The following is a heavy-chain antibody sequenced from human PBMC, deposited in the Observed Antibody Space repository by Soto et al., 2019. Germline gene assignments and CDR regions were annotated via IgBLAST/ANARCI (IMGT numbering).Heavy chain of an antibody. CDR1: GGSFSGYY. J-gene: IGHJ4*02. Sequence: SETLSLTCAVYGGSFSGYYWSWIRQPPGKGLEWIGEINHSGSTNYNSSLKSRVTISVDTSKNQFSLKLSSVTAADTAVYYCARLSGGRITIFGVPEPPFVYWGQGTLVSVSS. CDR3: ARLSGGRITIFGVPEPPFVY. V-gene: IGHV4-34*01. D-gene: IGHD3-3*01. CDR2: INHSGST.